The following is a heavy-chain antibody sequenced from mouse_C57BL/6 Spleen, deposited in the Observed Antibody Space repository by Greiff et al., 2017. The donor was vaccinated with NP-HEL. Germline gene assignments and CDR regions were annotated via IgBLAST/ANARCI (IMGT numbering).Heavy chain of an antibody. CDR2: ILPGSGST. Sequence: QVQLQQSGAELMMPGASVKLSCKATGYTFTGYWIEWVKQRPGHGLEWIGEILPGSGSTNYNEKFQGKATLTADTSSNKAYMQLSSLTTEDSAIYYCARHYHLSLRYYYSMDYWGQGTPVTVSS. D-gene: IGHD3-2*02. CDR3: ARHYHLSLRYYYSMDY. J-gene: IGHJ4*01. CDR1: GYTFTGYW. V-gene: IGHV1-9*01.